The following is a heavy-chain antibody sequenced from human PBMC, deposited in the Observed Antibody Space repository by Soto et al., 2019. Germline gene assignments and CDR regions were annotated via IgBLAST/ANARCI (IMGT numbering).Heavy chain of an antibody. D-gene: IGHD2-21*02. CDR3: IQSRCGGDCLRSYASHYYYGVDV. CDR1: GFSLSTGGVG. Sequence: SGPTLVNPTQTLTLTYAFSGFSLSTGGVGVGWIRQPPGKALEWLALIYWDDDKRYTPSLRSRLTITKDTSKNQVVLTMTNMDPVDTATYYCIQSRCGGDCLRSYASHYYYGVDVWGQGTTVTVSS. J-gene: IGHJ6*02. V-gene: IGHV2-5*02. CDR2: IYWDDDK.